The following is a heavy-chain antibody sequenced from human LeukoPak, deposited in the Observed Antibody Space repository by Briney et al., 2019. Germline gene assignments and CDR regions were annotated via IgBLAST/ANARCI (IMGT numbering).Heavy chain of an antibody. D-gene: IGHD6-13*01. J-gene: IGHJ2*01. CDR3: ARAGSSWYPLSGYFGL. CDR2: INHSGST. V-gene: IGHV4-34*01. CDR1: GGSFSGYY. Sequence: PSETLSLTCAVYGGSFSGYYWSWIRQPPGKGLEWIGEINHSGSTNYNPSLKSRVTISVDTSKNQFSLKLSSVTAADTAVYYCARAGSSWYPLSGYFGLWGRGTLVTVSS.